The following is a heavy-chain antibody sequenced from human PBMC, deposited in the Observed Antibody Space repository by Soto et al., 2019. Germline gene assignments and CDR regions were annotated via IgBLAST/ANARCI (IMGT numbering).Heavy chain of an antibody. V-gene: IGHV3-33*01. CDR1: GFTFSSYG. D-gene: IGHD1-1*01. J-gene: IGHJ4*02. CDR3: AREQKSNSAMGLDY. CDR2: IWFDGSDK. Sequence: GGSLRLSCAASGFTFSSYGMHWVRQAPGKGLEWVAVIWFDGSDKYYGDSVRGRFTISRDNFKNTLHLQMDSLRAEDTALYYCAREQKSNSAMGLDYSGQGLLVTVSS.